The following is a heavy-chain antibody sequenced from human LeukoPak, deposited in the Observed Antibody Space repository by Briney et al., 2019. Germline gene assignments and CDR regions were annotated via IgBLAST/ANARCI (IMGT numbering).Heavy chain of an antibody. D-gene: IGHD4-11*01. V-gene: IGHV1-69*06. Sequence: SVKVSCKASGYTFTNYGISWVRQAPGQGLEWMGGIIPIFGTANYAQKFQGRVTITADKSTSTAYMELSSLRSEDTAVYYCASTTREDYSLYYYYYMDVWGKGTTVTVSS. CDR3: ASTTREDYSLYYYYYMDV. CDR2: IIPIFGTA. J-gene: IGHJ6*03. CDR1: GYTFTNYG.